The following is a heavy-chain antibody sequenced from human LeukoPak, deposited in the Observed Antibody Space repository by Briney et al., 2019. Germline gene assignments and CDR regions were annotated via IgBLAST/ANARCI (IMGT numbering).Heavy chain of an antibody. CDR1: GFTFSSYW. Sequence: GGSLRLSCAASGFTFSSYWMSWVRQAPGKGLEWVSSISSSSSYIYYADSVKGRFTISRDNAKNSLYLQMNSLRAEDTAVYYCARNVLGYCSSTSCSLMGYYYMDVWGKGTTVTVSS. V-gene: IGHV3-21*01. D-gene: IGHD2-2*01. J-gene: IGHJ6*03. CDR3: ARNVLGYCSSTSCSLMGYYYMDV. CDR2: ISSSSSYI.